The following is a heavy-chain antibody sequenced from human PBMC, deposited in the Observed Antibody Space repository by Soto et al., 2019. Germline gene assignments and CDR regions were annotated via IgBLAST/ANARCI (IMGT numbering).Heavy chain of an antibody. D-gene: IGHD6-13*01. Sequence: SETLSLTCTVSGGSISSYYWSWIRQPPGKGLEWIGYIYYSGSTNYNPSLKSRVTISVDTSKNQFSLKLSSVTAADTAVYYCARDYSSSWYGMDGWGQGTSVTVSS. CDR2: IYYSGST. J-gene: IGHJ6*02. CDR1: GGSISSYY. CDR3: ARDYSSSWYGMDG. V-gene: IGHV4-59*01.